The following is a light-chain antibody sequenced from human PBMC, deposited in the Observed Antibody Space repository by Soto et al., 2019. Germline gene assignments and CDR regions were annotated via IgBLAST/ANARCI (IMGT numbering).Light chain of an antibody. CDR2: DVS. CDR1: SSDVGGYNY. CDR3: CSYAGRYTDV. Sequence: QSALTQPRSVSGSPGQTVTISCTGTSSDVGGYNYVSWYQQHPGKAPKLMIYDVSKRPAGVPDRFSGSKSGNTASLTISGLQTEDEADYYCCSYAGRYTDVFGTGTKVTV. V-gene: IGLV2-11*01. J-gene: IGLJ1*01.